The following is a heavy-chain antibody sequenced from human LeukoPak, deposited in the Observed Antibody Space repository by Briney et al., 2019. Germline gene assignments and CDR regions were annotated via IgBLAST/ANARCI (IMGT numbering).Heavy chain of an antibody. V-gene: IGHV3-21*01. CDR1: GFTFSTYN. CDR2: ISSSSNYI. CDR3: ARDVGASAPDAFDI. J-gene: IGHJ3*02. D-gene: IGHD1-26*01. Sequence: GXXLRLSCAASGFTFSTYNMNWVRQAPGKGLEWVSSISSSSNYIYYADSVKGRFTISRENAKNSLYMQINRLRAEDTDVYYCARDVGASAPDAFDIWGQGTMVTVSS.